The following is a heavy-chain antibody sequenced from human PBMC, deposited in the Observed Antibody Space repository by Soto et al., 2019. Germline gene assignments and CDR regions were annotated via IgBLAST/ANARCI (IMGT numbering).Heavy chain of an antibody. CDR3: ARTLAYCGGDCYDWYFDL. D-gene: IGHD2-21*02. J-gene: IGHJ2*01. CDR2: IIPILGIA. Sequence: QVQLVQSGAEVKKPGSSVKVSCKASGGTFSSYTISWVRQAPGQGLEWMGRIIPILGIANYAQKFQGRVTITADNATSTAYMELSSLRSEDTAVYYCARTLAYCGGDCYDWYFDLWGRGTLVTVSS. V-gene: IGHV1-69*02. CDR1: GGTFSSYT.